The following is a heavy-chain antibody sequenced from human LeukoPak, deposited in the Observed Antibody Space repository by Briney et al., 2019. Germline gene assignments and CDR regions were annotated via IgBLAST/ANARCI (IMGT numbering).Heavy chain of an antibody. CDR1: GFTFGDYA. V-gene: IGHV3-49*04. D-gene: IGHD6-25*01. Sequence: GRSLRLSCTASGFTFGDYAMSWVRQAPGKGLEWVGFIRSKAYGGTTEYAASVKGRFTISRDDSKSIAYLQMNSLKTEDTAVYYCTRDSSGYGDTFDYWGQGTPVTVSS. J-gene: IGHJ4*02. CDR3: TRDSSGYGDTFDY. CDR2: IRSKAYGGTT.